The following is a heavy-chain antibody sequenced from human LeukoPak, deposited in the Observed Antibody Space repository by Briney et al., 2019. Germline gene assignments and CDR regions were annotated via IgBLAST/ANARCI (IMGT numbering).Heavy chain of an antibody. CDR3: AKTGSGRYLDY. J-gene: IGHJ4*02. V-gene: IGHV3-23*01. CDR1: GFTFTYYA. D-gene: IGHD2-8*02. Sequence: GGSLRLSCAASGFTFTYYAMSWVRQAPGKGLEWVSSITAGGGSTYYADSVKGRFTFSGDNSKNTLYLQMNSLRAEDTAVYYCAKTGSGRYLDYWGQGTLVTVSS. CDR2: ITAGGGST.